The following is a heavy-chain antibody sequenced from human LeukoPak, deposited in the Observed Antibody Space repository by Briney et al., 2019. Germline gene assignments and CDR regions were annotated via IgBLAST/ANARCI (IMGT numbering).Heavy chain of an antibody. V-gene: IGHV4-34*01. CDR3: ARGRPRYSSSWYSRIYPRINWFDP. CDR1: GGSFSGYY. CDR2: INHSGST. Sequence: SSETLSLTCAVYGGSFSGYYWSWIRQPPGKGLEWIGEINHSGSTNYNPSLKSRVTISVDTSKNQFSLKLSSVTAADTAVYYCARGRPRYSSSWYSRIYPRINWFDPWGQGTLVTVSS. J-gene: IGHJ5*02. D-gene: IGHD6-13*01.